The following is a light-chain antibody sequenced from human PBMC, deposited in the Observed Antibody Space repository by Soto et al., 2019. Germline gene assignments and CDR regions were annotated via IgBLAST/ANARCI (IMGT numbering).Light chain of an antibody. V-gene: IGKV1-9*01. CDR1: QGISSY. CDR2: AAS. Sequence: DIQLTQSPSFLSASVGDRVTITCRASQGISSYLAWYQQKPGKAPKLLIYAASTLESGVPSRFSGSGSWTEFTLTIISLQPEEFATYYCQQLNSYPLTVGGGTKIEIK. CDR3: QQLNSYPLT. J-gene: IGKJ4*01.